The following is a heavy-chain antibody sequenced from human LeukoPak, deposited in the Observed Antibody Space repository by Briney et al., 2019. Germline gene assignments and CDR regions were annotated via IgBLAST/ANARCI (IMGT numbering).Heavy chain of an antibody. Sequence: PGGSLRLSCAASGFTVSNNYMSWVRQAPGKGLEWVSVIYSAASTSYADSVKGRFTISRDNAKNSLYLQMNSLRAEDTAIYYCARDTLYDYFFDYWGRGTLVIVSS. J-gene: IGHJ4*02. V-gene: IGHV3-53*05. D-gene: IGHD2-2*02. CDR1: GFTVSNNY. CDR2: IYSAAST. CDR3: ARDTLYDYFFDY.